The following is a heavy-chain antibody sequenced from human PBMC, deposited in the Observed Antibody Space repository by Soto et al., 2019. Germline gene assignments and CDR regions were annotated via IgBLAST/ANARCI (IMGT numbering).Heavy chain of an antibody. J-gene: IGHJ1*01. V-gene: IGHV3-7*01. CDR1: GFTFSSYW. CDR2: IKQDGSEK. D-gene: IGHD4-17*01. Sequence: GGSLRLSCAASGFTFSSYWMSWVRQAPGKGLEWVANIKQDGSEKYYVDSVKGRFTISRDNAKNSLYLQMNSLRAEDTAVYYCADDYGDKSPYFQHWGQGTLVTVSS. CDR3: ADDYGDKSPYFQH.